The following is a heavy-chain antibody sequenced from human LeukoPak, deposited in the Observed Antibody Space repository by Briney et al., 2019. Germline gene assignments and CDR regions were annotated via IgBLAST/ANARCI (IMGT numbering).Heavy chain of an antibody. CDR3: ARALVGYCSGGSCYTLDC. D-gene: IGHD2-15*01. Sequence: ASVKVSCKASGYTFTGYDINWVRQATGQGLEWMGWMNPNSGNTGYAQKFQGRVTMTRNTSISTAYMELSSLRSEDTAVYYCARALVGYCSGGSCYTLDCWGQGTLVTVSS. J-gene: IGHJ4*02. CDR1: GYTFTGYD. CDR2: MNPNSGNT. V-gene: IGHV1-8*01.